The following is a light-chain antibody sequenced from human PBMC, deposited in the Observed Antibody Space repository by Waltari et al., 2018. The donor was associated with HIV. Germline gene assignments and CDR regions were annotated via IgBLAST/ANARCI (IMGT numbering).Light chain of an antibody. CDR1: QSVLFSSNNKNH. V-gene: IGKV4-1*01. J-gene: IGKJ4*01. Sequence: DIVMTQSPASLAVSLGERATINCKSSQSVLFSSNNKNHLAWYQQKPGQPPRLLIYWASTRESGVPDRFSGSGSGTHFTLTINSLQPEDFASYYCQQSYSLPLTFGGGTTVGIK. CDR2: WAS. CDR3: QQSYSLPLT.